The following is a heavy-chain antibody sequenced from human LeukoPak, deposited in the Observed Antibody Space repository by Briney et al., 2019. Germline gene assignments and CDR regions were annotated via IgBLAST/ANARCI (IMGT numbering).Heavy chain of an antibody. J-gene: IGHJ4*02. CDR2: ISGSGGST. D-gene: IGHD2-15*01. CDR1: GVTFSSDA. Sequence: GGALRLSCAASGVTFSSDAMSGVRQAPGKGGEWVSAISGSGGSTYYADSVNARFTISSDNSKNTLYLQMNSLRAEDTAVYYCAKDRRGLPHLLFDYWGQGTLVTVSS. V-gene: IGHV3-23*01. CDR3: AKDRRGLPHLLFDY.